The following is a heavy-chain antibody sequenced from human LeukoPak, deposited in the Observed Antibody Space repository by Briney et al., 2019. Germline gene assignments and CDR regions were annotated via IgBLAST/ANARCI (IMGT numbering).Heavy chain of an antibody. CDR2: ISYDGSNK. D-gene: IGHD6-19*01. CDR3: AKVGTVAGSWSFDY. J-gene: IGHJ4*02. CDR1: GFTFSSYG. V-gene: IGHV3-30*18. Sequence: PGRSLRLSCAASGFTFSSYGMHWVRQAPGKGLEWVAVISYDGSNKYYADSVKGRFTISRDNSKNTLYLQMNSLRAEDTAVYYCAKVGTVAGSWSFDYWGQGTLVTVSS.